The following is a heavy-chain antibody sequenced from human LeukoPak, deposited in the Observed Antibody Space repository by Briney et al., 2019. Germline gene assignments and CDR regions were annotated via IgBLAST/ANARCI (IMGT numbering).Heavy chain of an antibody. CDR2: IYYSGST. CDR1: GGSISSYY. D-gene: IGHD3-9*01. J-gene: IGHJ5*02. V-gene: IGHV4-59*08. Sequence: SETLSLTCTVSGGSISSYYWSWIRQPPGKGLEWIGYIYYSGSTNYNPSLKSRVTISVDTSKNQFSLKLSSVTAADTAVYYCARLGRYFGRFDPWGQGTLVTVSS. CDR3: ARLGRYFGRFDP.